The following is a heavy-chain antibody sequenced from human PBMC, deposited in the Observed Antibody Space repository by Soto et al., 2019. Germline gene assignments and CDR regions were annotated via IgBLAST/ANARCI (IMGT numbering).Heavy chain of an antibody. Sequence: QLRLQESGPGLVRPSETLSLTCTVSDDSLNSGHYYWVWVRQPPGKGLKWIGRIHRDGTFSYNRTLNSRVTMSVDTPNKQFSLMMTSMTATDTAVYYCASLRFFEWSPGRFFDDWGRGILVVVSS. D-gene: IGHD3-3*01. CDR1: DDSLNSGHYY. CDR3: ASLRFFEWSPGRFFDD. CDR2: IHRDGTF. J-gene: IGHJ4*02. V-gene: IGHV4-39*01.